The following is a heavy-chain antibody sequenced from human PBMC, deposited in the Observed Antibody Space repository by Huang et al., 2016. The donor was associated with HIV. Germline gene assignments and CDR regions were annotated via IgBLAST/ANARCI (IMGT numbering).Heavy chain of an antibody. CDR2: ISGGGGST. J-gene: IGHJ4*02. CDR1: GFTFSSYA. V-gene: IGHV3-23*01. D-gene: IGHD6-13*01. CDR3: AKDPYSSSWFDHFDY. Sequence: EVQLLESGGGLVQPGGSLGLSCAASGFTFSSYAMSWVRQAPGKGLEWVSVISGGGGSTYDAASVKGRVTSSRDNSKYTLYLQMNSLRAEDAAVYYCAKDPYSSSWFDHFDYWGQGTLVTVSS.